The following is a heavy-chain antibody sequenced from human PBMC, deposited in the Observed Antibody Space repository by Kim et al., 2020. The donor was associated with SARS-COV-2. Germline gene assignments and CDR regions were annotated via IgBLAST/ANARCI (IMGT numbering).Heavy chain of an antibody. Sequence: SETLSLTCAVSGYSITTNNWWGWIRQPPGRGLEWIGQIDYSGTTHYNPSLQSRLTMSVDTSNNQFSLKLSSVTAVDTAVYYCVTRVKRSSLFDPWGQGTL. D-gene: IGHD6-19*01. CDR2: IDYSGTT. V-gene: IGHV4-28*01. CDR1: GYSITTNNW. J-gene: IGHJ5*02. CDR3: VTRVKRSSLFDP.